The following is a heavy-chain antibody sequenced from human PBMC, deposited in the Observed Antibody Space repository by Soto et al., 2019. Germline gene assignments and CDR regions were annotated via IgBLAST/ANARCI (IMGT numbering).Heavy chain of an antibody. D-gene: IGHD1-1*01. CDR2: INHSGST. V-gene: IGHV4-34*01. CDR3: ARGRGRHYYYYMDV. J-gene: IGHJ6*03. CDR1: GGSFSGYY. Sequence: TLSLTCAVYGGSFSGYYWSWIRQPPGKGLEWIGEINHSGSTNYNPSLKSRVTISVDTSKNQFSLKLSSVTAADTAVYYCARGRGRHYYYYMDVWSKGTTVTVSS.